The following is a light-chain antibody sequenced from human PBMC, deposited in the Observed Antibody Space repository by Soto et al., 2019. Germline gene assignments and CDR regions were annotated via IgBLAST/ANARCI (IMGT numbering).Light chain of an antibody. J-gene: IGKJ1*01. CDR1: QSISTY. Sequence: DIPMTQSPSSLSASLGDRVTITCRASQSISTYLIWYQQRPGKAPKLLIYATSSLQSGVQSRFSGSGSGTEFTLTISSLQPDDFATYYCQQYHIYSGTFGQGTKVDI. CDR2: ATS. CDR3: QQYHIYSGT. V-gene: IGKV1-39*01.